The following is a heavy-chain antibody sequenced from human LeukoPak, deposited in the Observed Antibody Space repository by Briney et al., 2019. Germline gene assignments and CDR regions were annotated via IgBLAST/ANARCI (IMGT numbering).Heavy chain of an antibody. CDR3: ARDGGYGSVYYFDY. J-gene: IGHJ4*02. CDR1: GFTFSSYA. V-gene: IGHV3-23*01. CDR2: ISGSGGST. Sequence: GGSLRLSCAASGFTFSSYAMSWVRQAPGKGLEWVSAISGSGGSTYYADSVKGRFTISRDNSKNTLYLQMNSLRAEDTAVYYCARDGGYGSVYYFDYWGQGTLVTVSS. D-gene: IGHD3-10*01.